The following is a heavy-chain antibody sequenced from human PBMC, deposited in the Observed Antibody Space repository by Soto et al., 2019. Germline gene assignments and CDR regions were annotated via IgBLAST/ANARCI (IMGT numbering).Heavy chain of an antibody. J-gene: IGHJ4*02. Sequence: ASVKVSCKASGYTFTGYYMHWVRQAPGQGLEWMGWINPNSGGTNYAQKFQGWVTMTRDTSISTAYMELSRLRSDDTAVYYCASNVFYYYDSSGYDYWGQGTLVTVSS. D-gene: IGHD3-22*01. V-gene: IGHV1-2*04. CDR2: INPNSGGT. CDR3: ASNVFYYYDSSGYDY. CDR1: GYTFTGYY.